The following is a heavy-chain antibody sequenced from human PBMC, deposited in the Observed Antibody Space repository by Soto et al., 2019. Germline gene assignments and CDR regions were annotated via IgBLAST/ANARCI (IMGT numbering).Heavy chain of an antibody. D-gene: IGHD4-17*01. CDR2: IDRDGYSS. CDR1: GFSLSNYW. CDR3: ARQPIGTVTPDY. V-gene: IGHV3-74*01. Sequence: EVQLVESGGGVVQPGGSLRLSCVASGFSLSNYWMHWVRQVPGEGLVWVSRIDRDGYSSTYAEPMKGRFTNSRDNAKNTLYLQINSLRAEDTAVYFCARQPIGTVTPDYWGQGTLVTVSS. J-gene: IGHJ4*02.